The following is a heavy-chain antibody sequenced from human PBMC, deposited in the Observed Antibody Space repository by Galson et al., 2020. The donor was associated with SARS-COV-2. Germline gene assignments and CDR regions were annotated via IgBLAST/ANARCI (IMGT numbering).Heavy chain of an antibody. CDR2: IIPRLDVA. Sequence: KISCKASGGTISNSAIIWVRQAPGQGLEWMGGIIPRLDVANYAQKFQGRVTITVDKSSNIAYMELSSLRSEDTAIYYCARDGAGGGMAWGLYFYYYMDVWGKGTTVTVSS. CDR1: GGTISNSA. CDR3: ARDGAGGGMAWGLYFYYYMDV. V-gene: IGHV1-69*10. D-gene: IGHD7-27*01. J-gene: IGHJ6*03.